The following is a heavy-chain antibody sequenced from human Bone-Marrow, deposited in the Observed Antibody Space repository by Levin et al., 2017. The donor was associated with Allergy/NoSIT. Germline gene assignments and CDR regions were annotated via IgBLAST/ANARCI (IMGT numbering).Heavy chain of an antibody. Sequence: PGGSLRLSCEASGFTFSAYAMGWVRQAPGKGLEWISALSGDGASKYYADSVKGRFIISRDNSKDTLYLQLRSLRVEDTAVYYCAKDGENYFGINSYDFWGQGTLVSVSS. CDR3: AKDGENYFGINSYDF. CDR2: LSGDGASK. CDR1: GFTFSAYA. D-gene: IGHD2/OR15-2a*01. J-gene: IGHJ4*02. V-gene: IGHV3-23*01.